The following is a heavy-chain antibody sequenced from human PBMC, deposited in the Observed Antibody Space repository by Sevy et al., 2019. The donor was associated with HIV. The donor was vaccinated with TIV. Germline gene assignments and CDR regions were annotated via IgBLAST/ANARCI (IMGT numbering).Heavy chain of an antibody. CDR2: ISAYNGNT. CDR3: ATELYYHGSGRNHGRDYYGMDV. V-gene: IGHV1-18*01. D-gene: IGHD3-10*01. CDR1: GYTFTSYG. J-gene: IGHJ6*02. Sequence: ASVKVSCKASGYTFTSYGISWVRQAPGQGLEWMGWISAYNGNTNYAQKLQGRVTMTTDTSTSTAYMELRSLRSDDTAVYYCATELYYHGSGRNHGRDYYGMDVWGQGTTVTVSS.